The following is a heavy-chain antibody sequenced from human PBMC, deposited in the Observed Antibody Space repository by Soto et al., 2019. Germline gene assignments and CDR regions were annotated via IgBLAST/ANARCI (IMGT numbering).Heavy chain of an antibody. CDR2: IYSGGST. CDR1: GITVSSNY. CDR3: ARDKNYGSGSVDY. D-gene: IGHD3-10*01. V-gene: IGHV3-66*01. J-gene: IGHJ4*02. Sequence: EVQLVESGGGLVQPGGSLRLSCAASGITVSSNYMSWVRQAPGKGLEWVSVIYSGGSTYYADSVKGRFTISRDNSKNTLYLQMNSLRAEDTAVYYCARDKNYGSGSVDYWGQGTLVTVSS.